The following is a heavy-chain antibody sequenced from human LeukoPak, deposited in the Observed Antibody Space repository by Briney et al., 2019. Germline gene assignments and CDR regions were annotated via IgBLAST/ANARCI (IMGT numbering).Heavy chain of an antibody. CDR1: GFTFSSYS. CDR3: ARDLRYFDWFQDIWDHDY. J-gene: IGHJ4*02. D-gene: IGHD3-9*01. V-gene: IGHV3-21*01. CDR2: ISSSSYI. Sequence: GGSLRLSCAASGFTFSSYSMNWVRQAPGKGLEWVSSISSSSYIYYADSVKGRFTISRDNAKNSLYLQMNSLRAEDTAVYYCARDLRYFDWFQDIWDHDYWGQGTLVTVSS.